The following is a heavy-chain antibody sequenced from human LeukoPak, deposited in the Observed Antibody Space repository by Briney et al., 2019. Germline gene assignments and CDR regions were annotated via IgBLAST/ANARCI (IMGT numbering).Heavy chain of an antibody. D-gene: IGHD3-16*01. Sequence: PGVSLRLSCAASGFTVSSNYMSSVRQAPGKGLEWVSVIYSGGSTYYADSVKGRFTISRDNSKNTLYLQMNSLRAEDTAVYYCAKDQGEGGEAFDIWGQGTMVTVSS. V-gene: IGHV3-66*01. CDR1: GFTVSSNY. CDR2: IYSGGST. J-gene: IGHJ3*02. CDR3: AKDQGEGGEAFDI.